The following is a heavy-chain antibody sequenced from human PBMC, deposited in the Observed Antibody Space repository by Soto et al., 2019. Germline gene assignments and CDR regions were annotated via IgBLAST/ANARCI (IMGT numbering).Heavy chain of an antibody. Sequence: GGSLRLSCAASGFTFSNAWMSWVRQAPGKGLEWVGRIKSKTDGGTTDYAAPVKGRFTISRDDSKNTLYLQMNSLKTEDTAVYYCTTDQAPGRMITFGGVIVLGLPRFDYWGQGTLVTVSS. CDR2: IKSKTDGGTT. J-gene: IGHJ4*02. CDR1: GFTFSNAW. CDR3: TTDQAPGRMITFGGVIVLGLPRFDY. D-gene: IGHD3-16*02. V-gene: IGHV3-15*01.